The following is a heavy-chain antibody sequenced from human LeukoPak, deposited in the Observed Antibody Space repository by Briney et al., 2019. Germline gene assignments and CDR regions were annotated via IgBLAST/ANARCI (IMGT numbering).Heavy chain of an antibody. CDR2: IFTSGST. J-gene: IGHJ6*03. Sequence: SETLSLTCNVPGDSISSYYWTWIRQPAGKGLQWIGRIFTSGSTSYNPSLKSRLTISLDMPKNQFSLKLTSVTAADTAVYFCARGGGTLHYMDVWGKGTTVTISS. CDR3: ARGGGTLHYMDV. CDR1: GDSISSYY. D-gene: IGHD3-16*01. V-gene: IGHV4-4*07.